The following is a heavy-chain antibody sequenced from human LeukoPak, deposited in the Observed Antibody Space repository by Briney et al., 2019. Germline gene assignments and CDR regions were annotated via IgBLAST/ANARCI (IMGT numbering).Heavy chain of an antibody. V-gene: IGHV3-11*01. CDR2: ISSSGSTI. D-gene: IGHD2-21*02. J-gene: IGHJ3*02. Sequence: GGSLRLSCAASGFTFSDYYMSWIRQAPGKGLEWVSYISSSGSTIYYADSVKGRFTISRDNAKNSLYRQMNSLRAEDTAVYYCATEVVVTAMADAFDIWGQGTMVTVSS. CDR1: GFTFSDYY. CDR3: ATEVVVTAMADAFDI.